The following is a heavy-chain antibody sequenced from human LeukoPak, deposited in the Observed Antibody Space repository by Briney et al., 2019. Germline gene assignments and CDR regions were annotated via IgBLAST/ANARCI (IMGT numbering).Heavy chain of an antibody. J-gene: IGHJ4*02. D-gene: IGHD3-3*01. Sequence: ASVKVSCKASGYTFTGYYMHWVRQAPGQGLEWMGWINPNSGGTNYAQKFQGRVTMTRDTSISTAYMELSRLRSDDTAVYYCARVDFWRGYFGGMDYWGQGTLVTVSS. CDR1: GYTFTGYY. CDR2: INPNSGGT. V-gene: IGHV1-2*02. CDR3: ARVDFWRGYFGGMDY.